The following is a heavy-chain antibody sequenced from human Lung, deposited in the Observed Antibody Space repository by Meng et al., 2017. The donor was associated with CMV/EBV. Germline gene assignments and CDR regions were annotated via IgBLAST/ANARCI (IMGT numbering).Heavy chain of an antibody. V-gene: IGHV4-4*02. J-gene: IGHJ4*02. CDR1: AVSISTGSW. Sequence: SAVSISTGSWWSWVRQQAGRGLEGMGEIYRSGLSNDSPSLKSRVTITIDRDKYQFTLKLTSVTAADTAVDDYAKEWLDATTGQFDYWGQGTLVTVSS. CDR3: AKEWLDATTGQFDY. CDR2: IYRSGLS. D-gene: IGHD5-24*01.